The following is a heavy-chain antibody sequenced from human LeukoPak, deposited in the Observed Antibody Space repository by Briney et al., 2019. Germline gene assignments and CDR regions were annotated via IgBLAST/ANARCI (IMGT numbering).Heavy chain of an antibody. D-gene: IGHD6-13*01. J-gene: IGHJ5*02. Sequence: GASVKVSCKASGYTFTSYYMHWVRQAPGQGLEWMGIINPSGGSTSYAQKFQGRVTMTRDTSTSTVYMELSSLRSEDTAVYYCARAGEYSSSWSNWFDPWGQGTLVTVSS. CDR3: ARAGEYSSSWSNWFDP. V-gene: IGHV1-46*01. CDR2: INPSGGST. CDR1: GYTFTSYY.